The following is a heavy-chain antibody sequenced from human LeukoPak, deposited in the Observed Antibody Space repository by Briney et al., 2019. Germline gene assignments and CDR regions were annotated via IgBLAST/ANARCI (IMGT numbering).Heavy chain of an antibody. CDR3: AKDLWSRRVGPLKFDP. Sequence: ASVKVSCKASGYTFTSYYMHWVRQAPGQGLEWMGIINPSGGSTSYAQKFQGRVTMTRDMSTSTVYMELSSLRSEDTAVYYCAKDLWSRRVGPLKFDPWGQGTLVTVSS. CDR1: GYTFTSYY. V-gene: IGHV1-46*01. CDR2: INPSGGST. D-gene: IGHD3-3*01. J-gene: IGHJ5*02.